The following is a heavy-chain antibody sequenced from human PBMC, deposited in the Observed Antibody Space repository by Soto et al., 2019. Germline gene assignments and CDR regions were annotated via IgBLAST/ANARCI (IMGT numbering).Heavy chain of an antibody. CDR3: AADRAGDSDAFDL. Sequence: SVKVSCKASGFTFSSSAVQWVRQTRGQRLEWIAWIVVGSGNTNRPQKFQGRVTVTRDMSTSTAYMELSSLRSEDTAVYYCAADRAGDSDAFDLWG. J-gene: IGHJ3*01. D-gene: IGHD4-17*01. V-gene: IGHV1-58*01. CDR2: IVVGSGNT. CDR1: GFTFSSSA.